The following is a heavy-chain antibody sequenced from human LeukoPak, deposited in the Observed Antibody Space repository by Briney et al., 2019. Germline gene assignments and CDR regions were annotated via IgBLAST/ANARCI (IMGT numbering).Heavy chain of an antibody. CDR3: ARLHGSPTYYYDNSGYYYFDY. CDR2: IYPGDSDT. CDR1: EYSFTSYW. V-gene: IGHV5-51*01. J-gene: IGHJ4*02. Sequence: GESLKISCKGSEYSFTSYWIAWVRQMPGKGLEWMGIIYPGDSDTRYSPSFQGQVTISADRSISTAYLQWSSLKASDTAMYYCARLHGSPTYYYDNSGYYYFDYWGQGTLVTVSS. D-gene: IGHD3-22*01.